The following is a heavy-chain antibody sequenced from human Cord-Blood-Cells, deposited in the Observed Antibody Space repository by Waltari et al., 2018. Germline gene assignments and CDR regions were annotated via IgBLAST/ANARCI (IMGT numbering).Heavy chain of an antibody. D-gene: IGHD1-1*01. CDR1: GYTLTELS. J-gene: IGHJ3*02. V-gene: IGHV1-24*01. CDR3: ATDQLGYDAFDI. Sequence: QVQLVQSGAEVKKPGASVKVSCKVSGYTLTELSMHWVRQAPGKGLEWMGGFDPEDGETIYEQKFQGRVTRTEDTSTDTAYMELSSLRSEDTAVYYCATDQLGYDAFDIWGQGTMVTVSS. CDR2: FDPEDGET.